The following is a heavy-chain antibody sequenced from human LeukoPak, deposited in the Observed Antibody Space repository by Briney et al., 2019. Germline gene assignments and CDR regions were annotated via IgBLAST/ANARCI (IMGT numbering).Heavy chain of an antibody. Sequence: SETLSLTCAVYGGSFSGYYWSWIRQPPGKGLEWIGEINHSGSTNYNPSLKSRVTISVDTSKNQFSLKLSSVTAADTAVYYCARGYIRPHYYYDRSGSLPFDYWGQGTLVTVSS. V-gene: IGHV4-34*01. J-gene: IGHJ4*02. D-gene: IGHD3-22*01. CDR2: INHSGST. CDR3: ARGYIRPHYYYDRSGSLPFDY. CDR1: GGSFSGYY.